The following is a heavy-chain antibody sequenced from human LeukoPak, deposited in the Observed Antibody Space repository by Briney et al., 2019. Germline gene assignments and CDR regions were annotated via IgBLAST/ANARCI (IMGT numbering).Heavy chain of an antibody. CDR1: GYTFTSNY. CDR3: ARDNSVRDTAWWFDP. Sequence: ASVKVSYRASGYTFTSNYMHWVRQAPGQGREGMGVINPSGGSTSYAQKFQGRVTLTRDMSTSTDYLELSSLRSEDTAVYYCARDNSVRDTAWWFDPWGQGTLVTVSS. D-gene: IGHD2-21*02. J-gene: IGHJ5*02. CDR2: INPSGGST. V-gene: IGHV1-46*01.